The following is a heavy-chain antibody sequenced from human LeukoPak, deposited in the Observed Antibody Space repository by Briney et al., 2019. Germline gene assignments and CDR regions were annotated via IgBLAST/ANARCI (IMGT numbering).Heavy chain of an antibody. CDR2: MNHYKGNT. D-gene: IGHD2-21*02. J-gene: IGHJ6*02. CDR1: GYTFTSYD. CDR3: ASAYCGGDCYSPGATNYYYYGMDV. Sequence: ASVNDSFKASGYTFTSYDINWVRQATGQGLEWMGWMNHYKGNTDYAQKLQGRVTMTRNTSISTAYMELSSLRSEDTAVYYCASAYCGGDCYSPGATNYYYYGMDVWGQGTTVTVSS. V-gene: IGHV1-8*01.